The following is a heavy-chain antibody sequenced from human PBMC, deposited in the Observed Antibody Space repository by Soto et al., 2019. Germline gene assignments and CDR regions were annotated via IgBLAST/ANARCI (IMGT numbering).Heavy chain of an antibody. CDR3: ARGAVDTAMVRSGFAY. Sequence: ASVKVSCKASGYTFTSYAMHWVRQAPGQRLEWMGWINAGNGNTKYSQKFQGRVTITRDTSASTAYMELSSLRSEDTAVYYCARGAVDTAMVRSGFAYWGPGTLVTVSS. CDR2: INAGNGNT. J-gene: IGHJ4*02. CDR1: GYTFTSYA. D-gene: IGHD5-18*01. V-gene: IGHV1-3*01.